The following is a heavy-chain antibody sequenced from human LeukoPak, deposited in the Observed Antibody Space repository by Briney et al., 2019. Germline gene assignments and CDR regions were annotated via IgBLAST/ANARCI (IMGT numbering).Heavy chain of an antibody. D-gene: IGHD2-21*02. J-gene: IGHJ4*02. CDR1: GFTFSSYE. CDR2: ISSSGSTI. V-gene: IGHV3-48*03. CDR3: ARDKKSDVVVTAIALDY. Sequence: GGSLRLSCAASGFTFSSYEMNWVRQAPGKGLEWVSYISSSGSTIYYADSVKGRFTISRDNAKNSLYLQMNSLRAEDTAVYYCARDKKSDVVVTAIALDYWGQGTLVTVSS.